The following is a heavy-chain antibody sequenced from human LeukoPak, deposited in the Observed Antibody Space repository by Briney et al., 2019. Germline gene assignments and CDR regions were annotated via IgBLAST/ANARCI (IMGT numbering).Heavy chain of an antibody. CDR2: IRQDGSEK. J-gene: IGHJ3*02. Sequence: GGSLRLSCAASGFTFSSYWMSWVRQAPGKGLEWVANIRQDGSEKYYVDSVRGRFTISRDNAENSLFLQMNSLRAEDTAVYYCARDLAGPPQEAFDIWGQGTMVTAS. CDR1: GFTFSSYW. V-gene: IGHV3-7*01. CDR3: ARDLAGPPQEAFDI.